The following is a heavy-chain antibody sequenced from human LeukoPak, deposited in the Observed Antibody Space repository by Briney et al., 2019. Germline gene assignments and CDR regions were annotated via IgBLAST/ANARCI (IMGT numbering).Heavy chain of an antibody. Sequence: GGSLRLSCAASGFSFSTYWMHWVRQVPGKGLVWVSRINSDGGSTTYADSVKGRFTISRDNAKKTLYLQMNSLRAEDTAVYYCARTRYIDYWGQGTLVTVSS. CDR2: INSDGGST. CDR1: GFSFSTYW. CDR3: ARTRYIDY. V-gene: IGHV3-74*03. J-gene: IGHJ4*02.